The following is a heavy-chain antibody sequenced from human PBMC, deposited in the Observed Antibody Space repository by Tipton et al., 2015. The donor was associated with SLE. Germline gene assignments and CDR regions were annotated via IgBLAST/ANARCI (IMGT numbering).Heavy chain of an antibody. Sequence: TLSLTCTVSGGSIRSYYWSWIRQPAGKGLEWIGRIYPSVSTHYNPSLKSRVTISADRSKNQFSLTLSSVTAADTAVYYCARQVRSGEFLDYYYYHMDVWGRGTTVTVSS. CDR2: IYPSVST. D-gene: IGHD3-10*01. CDR1: GGSIRSYY. V-gene: IGHV4-4*07. J-gene: IGHJ6*03. CDR3: ARQVRSGEFLDYYYYHMDV.